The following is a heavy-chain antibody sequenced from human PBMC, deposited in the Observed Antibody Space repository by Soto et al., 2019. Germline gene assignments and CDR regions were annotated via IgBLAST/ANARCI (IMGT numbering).Heavy chain of an antibody. J-gene: IGHJ4*02. CDR1: GFIFSSYA. CDR3: VKDRYVDY. V-gene: IGHV3-64D*06. CDR2: ISSEGAST. Sequence: GGSLRLSCSVSGFIFSSYAMHWVRQAPGKGLEYVASISSEGASTYYTDSVKGRFIISRDNSKNTLYLQMSSLRAEDTAVYYCVKDRYVDYWGQGILVTVSS.